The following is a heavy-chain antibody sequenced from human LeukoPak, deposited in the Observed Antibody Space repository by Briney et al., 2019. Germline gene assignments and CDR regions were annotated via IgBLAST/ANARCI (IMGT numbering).Heavy chain of an antibody. Sequence: SETLSLTCTVSGGSISSYYWSWIRQPPGKGLEWIGNIFYSGSTNYNPSLKSRVTISVDTSKNQFSLKLSSVTAADTAVYYCARGVRGGLDYWGQGTLVTVSS. D-gene: IGHD3-16*01. CDR1: GGSISSYY. V-gene: IGHV4-59*01. CDR2: IFYSGST. J-gene: IGHJ4*02. CDR3: ARGVRGGLDY.